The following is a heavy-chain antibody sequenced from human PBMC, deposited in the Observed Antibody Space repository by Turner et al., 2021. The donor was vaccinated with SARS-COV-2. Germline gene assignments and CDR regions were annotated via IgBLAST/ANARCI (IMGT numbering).Heavy chain of an antibody. CDR1: GGSFSSYY. CDR2: IPYSGST. D-gene: IGHD6-19*01. J-gene: IGHJ6*02. Sequence: QVQLQESGPGLVKPSETLSHPCTASGGSFSSYYWSWIRQPTGKGLEWIGYIPYSGSTNYKPTLKSRVTISVDKSKNQVSLKLSTVTAADTAVYYCARHGFSGWDGGGMDVWGQGTTVTVSS. CDR3: ARHGFSGWDGGGMDV. V-gene: IGHV4-59*08.